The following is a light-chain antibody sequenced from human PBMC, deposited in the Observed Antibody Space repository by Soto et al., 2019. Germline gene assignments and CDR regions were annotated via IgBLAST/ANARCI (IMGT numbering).Light chain of an antibody. J-gene: IGLJ1*01. V-gene: IGLV2-8*01. Sequence: QSALTQPPSASGSPGQSVTISCTGSSSDVGGYNYVSWYQQHPGKAPTLMIYEVNTRPSGVPDRYSGSKSGNTASLTVSGLQAEDEVHYYSSSHVGYKGQVFGTGTKVTVL. CDR3: SSHVGYKGQV. CDR2: EVN. CDR1: SSDVGGYNY.